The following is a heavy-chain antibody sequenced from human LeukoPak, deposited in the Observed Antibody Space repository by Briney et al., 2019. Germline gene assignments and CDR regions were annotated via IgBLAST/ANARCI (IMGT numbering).Heavy chain of an antibody. CDR2: INHSGST. CDR1: GGSFSGYY. J-gene: IGHJ4*02. V-gene: IGHV4-34*01. D-gene: IGHD6-19*01. CDR3: ARLISIAVAG. Sequence: SETLSLTCAVYGGSFSGYYWSWIRQPPGKGLEWIGEINHSGSTNYNPSLKSRVTISVDTSKNQFSLKLSSVTAADTAVYYCARLISIAVAGWGQGTLVTVSS.